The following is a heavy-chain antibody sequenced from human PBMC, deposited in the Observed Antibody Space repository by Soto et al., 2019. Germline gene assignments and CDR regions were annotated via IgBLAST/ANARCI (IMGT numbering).Heavy chain of an antibody. Sequence: PGGSLRLSCAASGFTFSSYAMHWVRQAPGKGLEWVAVISYDGSNKYYADSVKGRFTISRDNSKNTLYLQMNSLREEDTAVYYCARALRIAARPRVYHGMDVWGQVPTVTFSS. J-gene: IGHJ6*02. CDR2: ISYDGSNK. D-gene: IGHD6-6*01. V-gene: IGHV3-30-3*01. CDR3: ARALRIAARPRVYHGMDV. CDR1: GFTFSSYA.